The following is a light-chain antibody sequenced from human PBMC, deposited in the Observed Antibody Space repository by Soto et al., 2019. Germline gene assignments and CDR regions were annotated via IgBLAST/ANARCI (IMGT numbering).Light chain of an antibody. CDR1: QSISSNY. CDR2: GAS. CDR3: QQYGSSPWT. J-gene: IGKJ1*01. Sequence: EIVLTQSPGTLSLSPGERAXXXXXXXQSISSNYLAWYQQKPGQAPRLLIYGASSRAAGIPDGFSGSGSGTDFTLTISRLEPEDFAVYYCQQYGSSPWTFGQGTKVDIK. V-gene: IGKV3-20*01.